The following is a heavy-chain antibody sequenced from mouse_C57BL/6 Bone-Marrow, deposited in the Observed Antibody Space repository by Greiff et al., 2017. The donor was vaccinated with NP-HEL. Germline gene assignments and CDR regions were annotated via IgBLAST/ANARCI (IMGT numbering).Heavy chain of an antibody. CDR3: ARWLLSFAY. Sequence: QVHVKQSGAELVKPGASVKLSCKASGYTFTSYWMHWVKQRPGQGLEWIGMIHPNSGSTNYNEKFKSKATLTVDKSSSTAYMQLSSLTSEDSAVYYCARWLLSFAYWGQGTLVTVSA. CDR2: IHPNSGST. D-gene: IGHD2-3*01. J-gene: IGHJ3*01. V-gene: IGHV1-64*01. CDR1: GYTFTSYW.